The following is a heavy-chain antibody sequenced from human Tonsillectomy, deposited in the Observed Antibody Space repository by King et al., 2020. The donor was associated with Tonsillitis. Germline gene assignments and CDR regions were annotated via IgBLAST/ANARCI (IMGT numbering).Heavy chain of an antibody. J-gene: IGHJ4*02. V-gene: IGHV3-33*08. D-gene: IGHD3-3*01. CDR2: IWYDGRNK. Sequence: VQLVESGGGVVQPGRSLRLSCAASGFTFSSYGMHWVRQAPGKGLEWVAVIWYDGRNKYYADSVKGRFTISRDNSKNTLYLQMNSLRAEDTAVYYCARACDFWSGTGFDYWGQGTLVTVSS. CDR1: GFTFSSYG. CDR3: ARACDFWSGTGFDY.